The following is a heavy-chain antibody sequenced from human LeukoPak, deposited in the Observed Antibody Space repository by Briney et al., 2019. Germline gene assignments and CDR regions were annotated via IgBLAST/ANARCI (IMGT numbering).Heavy chain of an antibody. CDR1: GFTLGDYL. J-gene: IGHJ4*02. CDR2: IRGKLRGGTA. V-gene: IGHV3-49*03. CDR3: SRSSGWLSVD. D-gene: IGHD6-19*01. Sequence: GGSLRLSCTASGFTLGDYLMSWFRQTPGKGLEWIGFIRGKLRGGTAEYAASVKGRSTISRDDSTSIAYLQMNSLKTEDTAVYYCSRSSGWLSVDWGQGTLVTVSS.